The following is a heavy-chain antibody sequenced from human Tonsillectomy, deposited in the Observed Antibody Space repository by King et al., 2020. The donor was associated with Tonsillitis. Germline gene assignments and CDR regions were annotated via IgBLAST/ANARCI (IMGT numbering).Heavy chain of an antibody. CDR3: VRDELPTVTVDAFDI. CDR1: GGSISSYY. Sequence: QLQESGPGLVKPSETLSLTCTVSGGSISSYYWSWIRQPAGKGLEWIGRIYTSGSTNYNPSLKSRVTMSVDTSKKQFSLKLSSGTAADTAVYYCVRDELPTVTVDAFDIWGQGTMVTVSS. V-gene: IGHV4-4*07. CDR2: IYTSGST. D-gene: IGHD4-11*01. J-gene: IGHJ3*02.